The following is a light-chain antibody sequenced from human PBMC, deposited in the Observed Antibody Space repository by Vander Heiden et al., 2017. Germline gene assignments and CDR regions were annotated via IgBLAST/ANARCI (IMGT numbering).Light chain of an antibody. CDR3: QQYNSPRT. J-gene: IGKJ1*01. Sequence: DIQMTQSPATLSASEGDRVTINCRASQSISSWLAWYQQKPGKAPKLLIYKASSLASGIPSRFSGSGSGTEFTLTISSLQPDDFATYYCQQYNSPRTFGQGTKVEIK. V-gene: IGKV1-5*03. CDR1: QSISSW. CDR2: KAS.